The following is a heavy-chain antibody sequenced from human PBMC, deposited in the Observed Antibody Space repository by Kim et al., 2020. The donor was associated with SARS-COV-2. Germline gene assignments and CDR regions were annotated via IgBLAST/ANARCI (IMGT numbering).Heavy chain of an antibody. V-gene: IGHV4-34*01. Sequence: SETLSLTCAVYGGSFSGYYWSWIRQPPGKGLEWIGEINHSGSTNYNPSLKSRVTISVDTSKNQFSLKLSSVTAADTAVYYCARDVGGDCYPWGQGTLVTVSS. J-gene: IGHJ4*02. CDR3: ARDVGGDCYP. D-gene: IGHD2-21*02. CDR2: INHSGST. CDR1: GGSFSGYY.